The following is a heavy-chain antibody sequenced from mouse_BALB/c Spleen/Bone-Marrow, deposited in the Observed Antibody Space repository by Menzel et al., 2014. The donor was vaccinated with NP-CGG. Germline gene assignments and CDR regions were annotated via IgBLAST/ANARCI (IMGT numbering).Heavy chain of an antibody. D-gene: IGHD1-1*01. CDR1: GYAFTSCT. CDR3: ARSGNYYGSSWFAY. Sequence: QVQLQQSGAELARPGASVKMSCKASGYAFTSCTMHWVKQRPGQGLEWIGYINPSSGYTNYNQKFKDKATLTADKSSSTAYMQLSSLTSEDSAVYYCARSGNYYGSSWFAYWGQGTLVTVSA. CDR2: INPSSGYT. J-gene: IGHJ3*01. V-gene: IGHV1-4*01.